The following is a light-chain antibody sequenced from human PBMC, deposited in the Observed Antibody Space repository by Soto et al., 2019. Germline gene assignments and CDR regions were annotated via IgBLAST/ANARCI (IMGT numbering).Light chain of an antibody. CDR2: DVS. Sequence: QSVLTQPRSVSGSPGQSVPISCTGTSSEVGGYNYVSWYQQHPGKAPKLMIYDVSKRPSGVPDRFSGSKSGNTASLTISGLQAEDEADYYCCSYAGSYTFGVFGTGTKVTVL. J-gene: IGLJ1*01. CDR1: SSEVGGYNY. CDR3: CSYAGSYTFGV. V-gene: IGLV2-11*01.